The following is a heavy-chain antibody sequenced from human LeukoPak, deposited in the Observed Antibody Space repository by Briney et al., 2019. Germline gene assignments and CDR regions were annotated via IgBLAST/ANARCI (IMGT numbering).Heavy chain of an antibody. V-gene: IGHV3-74*03. CDR3: ARDQRVTGRPDIDY. CDR2: IRSDGSST. CDR1: GFTFRNHW. J-gene: IGHJ4*02. D-gene: IGHD6-6*01. Sequence: PGGSLRLSCAASGFTFRNHWMHWVRQTPGKGLVWVSRIRSDGSSTTYADSVKGRFTISRDNAKNTLYLQMNNLIAEDTAMYYCARDQRVTGRPDIDYWGQGTLVIVSS.